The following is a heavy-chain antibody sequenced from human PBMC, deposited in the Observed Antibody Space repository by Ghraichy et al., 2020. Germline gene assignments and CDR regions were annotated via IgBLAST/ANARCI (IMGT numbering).Heavy chain of an antibody. CDR3: ARRFMDIPDYYYGMDV. D-gene: IGHD3-3*01. Sequence: GGSLRLSCAASGFTFSSYAMSWVRQAPGKGLEWVSAISGSGGSTYYADSVKGRFTISRDNSKNTLYLQMNSLRAEDTAVYYCARRFMDIPDYYYGMDVWGQGTTVTVSS. J-gene: IGHJ6*02. CDR2: ISGSGGST. V-gene: IGHV3-23*01. CDR1: GFTFSSYA.